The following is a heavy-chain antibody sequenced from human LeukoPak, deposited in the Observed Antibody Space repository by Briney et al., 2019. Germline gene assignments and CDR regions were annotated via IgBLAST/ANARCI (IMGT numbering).Heavy chain of an antibody. D-gene: IGHD3-22*01. Sequence: PGGSLRLSCAASGFTFSSYGMHWVRRAPGKGLEWVAFIRNDGSNKYYEDSVKGRFTISRDNPKNTMYLQMNSLRAEDTAVYYCAKEHYYDSSGYSPPFDYWGQGTLVTVSS. J-gene: IGHJ4*02. V-gene: IGHV3-30*02. CDR2: IRNDGSNK. CDR1: GFTFSSYG. CDR3: AKEHYYDSSGYSPPFDY.